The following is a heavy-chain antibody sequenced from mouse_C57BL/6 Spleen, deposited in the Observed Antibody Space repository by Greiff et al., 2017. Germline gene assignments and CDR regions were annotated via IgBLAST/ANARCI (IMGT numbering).Heavy chain of an antibody. CDR2: IDPSDSYT. Sequence: VQLQQPGAELVKPGASVKLSCKASGYTFTSYWMQWVKQRPGQGLEWIGEIDPSDSYTNYNQKFKGKATLTVDTSSSTAYMQLSSLTSEDSAVYYCARRDYGNLGDYWGQGTTLTVSS. CDR3: ARRDYGNLGDY. V-gene: IGHV1-50*01. CDR1: GYTFTSYW. J-gene: IGHJ2*01. D-gene: IGHD2-1*01.